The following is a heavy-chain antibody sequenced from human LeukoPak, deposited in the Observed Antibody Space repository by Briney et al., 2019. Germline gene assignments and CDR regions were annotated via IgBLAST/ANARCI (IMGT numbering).Heavy chain of an antibody. CDR1: RYSFTSYW. J-gene: IGHJ4*02. D-gene: IGHD4-23*01. Sequence: GESLRISCKGSRYSFTSYWITWVRQMSGKGLEWMGRIDPRDSYTKYSPSFQGNVTISVDKSISTAYLQWSSLKASDTAMYYCARRRFDYGGNSLDYWGQGTLVTVSS. CDR2: IDPRDSYT. V-gene: IGHV5-10-1*01. CDR3: ARRRFDYGGNSLDY.